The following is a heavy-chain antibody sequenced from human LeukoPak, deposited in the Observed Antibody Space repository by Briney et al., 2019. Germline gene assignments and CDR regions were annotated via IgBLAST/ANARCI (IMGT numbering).Heavy chain of an antibody. CDR1: GFTFSDYY. V-gene: IGHV3-11*01. D-gene: IGHD1-7*01. CDR2: ISSSGNTI. J-gene: IGHJ4*02. CDR3: ARGGNWNYGSDFDY. Sequence: KSGGSLRLSCAASGFTFSDYYMSWIRQAPGKGLEWVSYISSSGNTIYYADSVKGRFTTSRDNPKNSLYLQMNSLRAEDTAVYYCARGGNWNYGSDFDYWGQGTLVTVSS.